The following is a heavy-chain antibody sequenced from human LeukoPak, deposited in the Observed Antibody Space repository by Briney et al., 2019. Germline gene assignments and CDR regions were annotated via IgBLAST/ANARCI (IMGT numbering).Heavy chain of an antibody. V-gene: IGHV1-18*01. Sequence: GASVKVSCKTSGYTFTTYGISWVRQAPGQGLEWMGWISAHNGNTNYAQKLQGRVTTTTDTSTSTAYMELRSLRSDDTAVYYCARVSYSSSWDSRDYYYMDVWGEGTTVTVSS. J-gene: IGHJ6*03. CDR1: GYTFTTYG. CDR2: ISAHNGNT. CDR3: ARVSYSSSWDSRDYYYMDV. D-gene: IGHD6-13*01.